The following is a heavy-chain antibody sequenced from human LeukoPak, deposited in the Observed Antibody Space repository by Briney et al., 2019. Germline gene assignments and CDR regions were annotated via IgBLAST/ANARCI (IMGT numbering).Heavy chain of an antibody. V-gene: IGHV1-46*01. Sequence: GASVKVSCKASGYTFTSYYMHWVRQAPGQRLEWMGIINPSGGSTSYAQKFQGRVTMTRDTSTSTVYMELSSLRSEDTAVYYCARGDSSGYRPFYFDYWGQGTLVTVSS. CDR2: INPSGGST. CDR3: ARGDSSGYRPFYFDY. J-gene: IGHJ4*02. D-gene: IGHD3-22*01. CDR1: GYTFTSYY.